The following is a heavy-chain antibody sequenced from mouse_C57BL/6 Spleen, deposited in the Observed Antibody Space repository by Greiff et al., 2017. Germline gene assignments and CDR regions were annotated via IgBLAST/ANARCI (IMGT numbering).Heavy chain of an antibody. J-gene: IGHJ2*01. V-gene: IGHV1-52*01. CDR1: GYTFTSYW. Sequence: VQLQQSGPELVRPGSSVKLSCKASGYTFTSYWMHWVKQRTIQGPEWIGNIDPSDSETHYNQKFKDKATLTVDQSSSTAYMQLSILTSEDSAVXYCARWYDCDLAYWGQGTTLTVSA. D-gene: IGHD2-4*01. CDR3: ARWYDCDLAY. CDR2: IDPSDSET.